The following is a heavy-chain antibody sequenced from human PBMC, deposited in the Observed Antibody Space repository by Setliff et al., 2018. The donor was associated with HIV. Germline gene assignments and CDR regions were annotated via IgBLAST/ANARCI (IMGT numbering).Heavy chain of an antibody. J-gene: IGHJ4*02. Sequence: ASVKVSCKASGYTFTDYFMHWVRQAPGQGLGWMGWISPNNGDTTMPQRFRGRVTMTRDTSVNTAYMELTGLISDDTAVYFCARQLSNSFDYWGPGTLVTVSS. V-gene: IGHV1-2*02. D-gene: IGHD1-1*01. CDR1: GYTFTDYF. CDR2: ISPNNGDT. CDR3: ARQLSNSFDY.